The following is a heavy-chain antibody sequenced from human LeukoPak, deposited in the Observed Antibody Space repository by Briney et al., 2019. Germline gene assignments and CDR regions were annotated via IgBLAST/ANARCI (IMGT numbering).Heavy chain of an antibody. J-gene: IGHJ4*02. Sequence: SETLSLTCTVSGGSISRDYWSWIRQPPGKGLEWIGSIYYSGSTYYNPSLKSRVTISVDTSKNQFSLKLRSVTAADTAVYYCARRSGSANFDYWGQGTLVTVSS. CDR1: GGSISRDY. V-gene: IGHV4-39*01. CDR2: IYYSGST. D-gene: IGHD6-19*01. CDR3: ARRSGSANFDY.